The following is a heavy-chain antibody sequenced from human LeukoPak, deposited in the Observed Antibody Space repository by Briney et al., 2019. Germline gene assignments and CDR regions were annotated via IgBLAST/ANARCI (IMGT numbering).Heavy chain of an antibody. D-gene: IGHD1-26*01. CDR3: TTVRVGTTTPGYYGLDV. V-gene: IGHV3-15*01. J-gene: IGHJ6*02. CDR1: GFTFSNDW. CDR2: IKRKTDGGTT. Sequence: GGSLRLSCAASGFTFSNDWMSWVRQARGKGLEWVGRIKRKTDGGTTDYAAPVKGRFTISRDDSKNTLYLQMNSLKTEDTAVYYCTTVRVGTTTPGYYGLDVWGQGTTVTVSS.